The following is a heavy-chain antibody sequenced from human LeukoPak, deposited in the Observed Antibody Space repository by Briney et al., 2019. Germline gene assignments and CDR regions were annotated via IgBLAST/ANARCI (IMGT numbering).Heavy chain of an antibody. Sequence: PGGSLRLSCAASGFTFSSYAMSWVRQAPGKGLEWVSAISGSGGSTYYADSVKGRFTISRDNSKNTLYLQMNSLRAEDTAVYYCAKDLNEYYGSGSYYPNWFDPWGQGTLVTVSS. CDR1: GFTFSSYA. D-gene: IGHD3-10*01. CDR3: AKDLNEYYGSGSYYPNWFDP. V-gene: IGHV3-23*01. CDR2: ISGSGGST. J-gene: IGHJ5*02.